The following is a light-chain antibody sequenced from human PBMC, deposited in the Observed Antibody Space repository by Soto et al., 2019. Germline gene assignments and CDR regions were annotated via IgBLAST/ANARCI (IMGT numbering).Light chain of an antibody. Sequence: EIVLTQSPGTLSVSPGESATLSCRASQSVSSHLAWYQXXXVXXXXXXXXGXXTXATGSPARFSGSGSGTEFTLTISSLQSEDFAVYYCQHYNTWPWTFGQGTKVDIK. J-gene: IGKJ1*01. CDR1: QSVSSH. CDR3: QHYNTWPWT. CDR2: GXX. V-gene: IGKV3-15*01.